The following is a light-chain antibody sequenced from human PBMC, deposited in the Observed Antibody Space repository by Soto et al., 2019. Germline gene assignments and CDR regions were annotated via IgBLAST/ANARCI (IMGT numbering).Light chain of an antibody. CDR2: EDS. Sequence: QSALTQPASVSGSPGQSITISCTGTSSDVGSYNLVSWYQHHPGKAPKFIVYEDSKRPSGVSNRFSGSKSGNTASLTISGLKAEDEADYYCCSYAGSSTYVFGTGTKLTVL. V-gene: IGLV2-23*01. J-gene: IGLJ1*01. CDR1: SSDVGSYNL. CDR3: CSYAGSSTYV.